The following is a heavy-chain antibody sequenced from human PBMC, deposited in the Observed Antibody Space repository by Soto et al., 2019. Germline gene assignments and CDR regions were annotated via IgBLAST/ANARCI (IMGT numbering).Heavy chain of an antibody. D-gene: IGHD3-16*01. CDR1: GGTLTNHA. V-gene: IGHV1-69*12. Sequence: QVHLVQSGAELKKPGSSVKLSCKTSGGTLTNHAIIWVRQAPGQRLLWMGGIIPTFGTVNYSLKFQVRLTISADEKTGTASMELTSLRPEDTAVYYCAARRGEYRLGGAIDIWGQGTVVTVSA. CDR2: IIPTFGTV. CDR3: AARRGEYRLGGAIDI. J-gene: IGHJ3*02.